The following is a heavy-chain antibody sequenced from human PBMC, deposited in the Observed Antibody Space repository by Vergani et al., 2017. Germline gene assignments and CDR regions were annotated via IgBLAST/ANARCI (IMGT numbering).Heavy chain of an antibody. V-gene: IGHV3-11*01. CDR1: GFTFSDYY. CDR2: ISSSGSTI. CDR3: ARDQITIFGVVILGYYFDY. Sequence: QVQLVESGGGLVKPGGSLRLSCAASGFTFSDYYMSWIRPAPGKGLEWVSYISSSGSTIYYADSVKGRFTISRDNAKNSLYLQMNSLRAEDTAVYYCARDQITIFGVVILGYYFDYWGQGTLVTVSS. J-gene: IGHJ4*02. D-gene: IGHD3-3*01.